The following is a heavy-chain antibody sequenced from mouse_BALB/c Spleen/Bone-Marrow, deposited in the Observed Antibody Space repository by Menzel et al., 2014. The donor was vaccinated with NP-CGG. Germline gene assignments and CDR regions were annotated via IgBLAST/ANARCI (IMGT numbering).Heavy chain of an antibody. V-gene: IGHV5-17*02. J-gene: IGHJ4*01. CDR2: ISSGSSTI. D-gene: IGHD2-12*01. CDR3: ARTTYYAMDY. Sequence: EVKLEEPGGGLVQPGGSRKLSCAASGFTFSSFGMHWVRQAPEKGLERVAYISSGSSTIYYADTVKGRFTISRDNPKNTLFLQMTSLRSEDTAMYYCARTTYYAMDYWGQGTSVTVSS. CDR1: GFTFSSFG.